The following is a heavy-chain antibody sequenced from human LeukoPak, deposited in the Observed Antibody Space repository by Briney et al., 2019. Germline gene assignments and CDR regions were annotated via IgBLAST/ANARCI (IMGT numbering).Heavy chain of an antibody. D-gene: IGHD6-19*01. V-gene: IGHV3-23*01. CDR1: GGSFSGYY. CDR3: AEDNEWLVGVAY. J-gene: IGHJ4*02. CDR2: ISDSGDTT. Sequence: ETLSLTCAVYGGSFSGYYWSWVRQAPGKGLEWVSAISDSGDTTYYADSVKGRFTISRDNSKNTLYLQMNSLRAEDTAVYYCAEDNEWLVGVAYWGQGTLVTVSS.